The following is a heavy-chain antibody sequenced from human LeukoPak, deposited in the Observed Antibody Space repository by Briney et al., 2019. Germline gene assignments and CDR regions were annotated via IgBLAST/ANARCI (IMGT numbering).Heavy chain of an antibody. Sequence: PGGSLRLSCAASGFTFSSYAMSWVRQAPGKGLEWVSAISCSGGSTYYADSVKGRFTISRDNSKNTLYLQMNSLRAEDTAVYYCAKGSPRITIFGVVISPDYWGQGTLVTVSS. J-gene: IGHJ4*02. CDR1: GFTFSSYA. CDR3: AKGSPRITIFGVVISPDY. V-gene: IGHV3-23*01. D-gene: IGHD3-3*01. CDR2: ISCSGGST.